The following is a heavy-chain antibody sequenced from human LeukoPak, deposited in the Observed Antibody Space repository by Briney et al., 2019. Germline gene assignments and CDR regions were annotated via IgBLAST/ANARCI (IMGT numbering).Heavy chain of an antibody. D-gene: IGHD1-14*01. CDR1: GFTFSSYD. J-gene: IGHJ3*02. CDR2: IWYDGSNK. Sequence: PGGSLRLSCAASGFTFSSYDMHWVRQAPGKGLVWVALIWYDGSNKNYADSVKGRFTISRDDSKNTLYLQMNSLRAEDTAVYYCARDGYNVAFDIWGQGTMVTVSS. V-gene: IGHV3-33*01. CDR3: ARDGYNVAFDI.